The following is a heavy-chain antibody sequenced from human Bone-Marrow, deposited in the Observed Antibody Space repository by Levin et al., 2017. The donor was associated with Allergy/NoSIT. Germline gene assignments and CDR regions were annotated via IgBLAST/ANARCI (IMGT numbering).Heavy chain of an antibody. CDR2: ISYDGHNQ. V-gene: IGHV3-30-3*01. J-gene: IGHJ6*02. D-gene: IGHD6-19*01. Sequence: GESLKISCAASGFSLGNFGIHWVRQAPGKGLEWVAVISYDGHNQYSADSVKGRFNISRDNSKNTLFLQMISLRPEDTAVYFCARDRGQWLVEYAYYGLDVWGQGTTVIVSS. CDR3: ARDRGQWLVEYAYYGLDV. CDR1: GFSLGNFG.